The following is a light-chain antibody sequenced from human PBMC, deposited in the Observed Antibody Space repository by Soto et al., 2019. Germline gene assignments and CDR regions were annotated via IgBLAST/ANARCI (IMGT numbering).Light chain of an antibody. CDR2: GAS. Sequence: EIVLTQSPGTLSLSPGERATLSCRASQSVSNSYLAWYQQKPGQAPWLLIYGASSRATGIPDRFSGSGSGTDFTLTISRLEPEDFAVYYCQQYGNSRWTFGQGTKVEI. CDR3: QQYGNSRWT. J-gene: IGKJ1*01. V-gene: IGKV3-20*01. CDR1: QSVSNSY.